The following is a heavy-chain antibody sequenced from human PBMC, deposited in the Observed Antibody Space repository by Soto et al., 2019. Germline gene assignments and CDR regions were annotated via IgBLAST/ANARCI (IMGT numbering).Heavy chain of an antibody. CDR3: AKGGVVVVAANAAFDI. CDR1: GFTFSSYA. CDR2: ISGSGGST. Sequence: EVQLLESGGGLVQPGGSLRLSCAASGFTFSSYAMSWVRQAPGKGLEWVSAISGSGGSTYYADSVKGRFTISRDNSKNTLYLQMNSLIAEDTAVYYCAKGGVVVVAANAAFDIWGQGTMVTVSS. D-gene: IGHD2-15*01. J-gene: IGHJ3*02. V-gene: IGHV3-23*01.